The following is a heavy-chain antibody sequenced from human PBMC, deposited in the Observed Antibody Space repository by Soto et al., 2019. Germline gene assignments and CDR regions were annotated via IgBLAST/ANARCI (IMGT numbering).Heavy chain of an antibody. J-gene: IGHJ6*02. D-gene: IGHD6-13*01. CDR2: ISGSGRYT. V-gene: IGHV3-23*01. CDR3: AKDPPSERMQPDYGMDV. CDR1: GFTFDSCV. Sequence: GGSLRLSCAASGFTFDSCVMGWVRQAPGKGLEWLSLISGSGRYTDYADSVKGRFTISRDNSKNTLYLQMNSLRVEDTAVYYCAKDPPSERMQPDYGMDVWGQGTTVTVSS.